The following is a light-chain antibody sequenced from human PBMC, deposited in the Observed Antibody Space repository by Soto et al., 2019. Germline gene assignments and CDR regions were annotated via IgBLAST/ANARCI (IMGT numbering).Light chain of an antibody. CDR3: GTWDSRLSAGTVV. CDR1: SSNIGNNY. CDR2: ENN. Sequence: QAVVTQPPSVSAAPGQKVTISCSGSSSNIGNNYVSWYQQLPGTAPKLLIYENNKRPSGIPDRFSGSKSGTSATLGITGLQTGDEADYYCGTWDSRLSAGTVVFGGGTKVTVL. V-gene: IGLV1-51*02. J-gene: IGLJ2*01.